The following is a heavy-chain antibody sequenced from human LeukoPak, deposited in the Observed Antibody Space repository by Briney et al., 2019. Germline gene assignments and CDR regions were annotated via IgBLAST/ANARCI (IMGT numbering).Heavy chain of an antibody. V-gene: IGHV4-4*02. CDR3: ARDGDSSGYYYLEAFDI. J-gene: IGHJ3*02. CDR2: IYHSGST. CDR1: GGSISSSNW. Sequence: PSETLSLTCAVSGGSISSSNWWSWIRQPPGKGLEWIGEIYHSGSTNYNPSLKSRVTISVDKSKTQFSLKLSSVTAADTAVYYCARDGDSSGYYYLEAFDIWGQGTMVTVSS. D-gene: IGHD3-22*01.